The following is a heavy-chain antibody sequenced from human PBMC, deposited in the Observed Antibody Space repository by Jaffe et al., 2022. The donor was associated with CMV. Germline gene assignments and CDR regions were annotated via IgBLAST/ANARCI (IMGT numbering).Heavy chain of an antibody. D-gene: IGHD3-10*01. CDR2: IYYSGST. CDR3: ARHTREKEVRGGYYYYMDV. J-gene: IGHJ6*03. V-gene: IGHV4-39*01. Sequence: QLQLQESGPGLVKPSETLSLTCTVSGGSISSSSYYWGWIRQPPGKGLEWIGSIYYSGSTYYNPSLKSRVTISVDTSKNQFSLKLSSVTAADTAVYYCARHTREKEVRGGYYYYMDVWGKGTTVTVSS. CDR1: GGSISSSSYY.